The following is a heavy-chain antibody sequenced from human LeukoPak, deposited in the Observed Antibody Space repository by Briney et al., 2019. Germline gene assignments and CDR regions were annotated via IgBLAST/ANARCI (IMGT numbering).Heavy chain of an antibody. D-gene: IGHD2-15*01. V-gene: IGHV3-21*01. CDR3: VTSGCSGATCYFYFDY. J-gene: IGHJ4*02. Sequence: GSLRLSCAASGFTFSSYSMKWVRQAPGKGLELVSSINYSGTNMYYADSVKGRFTISRDNAKNSLFLQMNSLRPEDTAVYYCVTSGCSGATCYFYFDYWGQGTLVTVSS. CDR2: INYSGTNM. CDR1: GFTFSSYS.